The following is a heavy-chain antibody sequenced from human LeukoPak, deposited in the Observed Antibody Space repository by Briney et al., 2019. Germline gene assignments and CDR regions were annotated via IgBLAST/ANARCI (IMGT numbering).Heavy chain of an antibody. J-gene: IGHJ4*02. CDR3: ARDGYDSSGYYFGIGYFDY. CDR2: INWNGGST. V-gene: IGHV3-20*04. CDR1: GFTFDDYG. Sequence: PGGSLRLSCAASGFTFDDYGMSWVRQAPGKGLEWVSGINWNGGSTGYADSVKGRFTISRDNAKNSLYLQMNSLRAEDTAVYYCARDGYDSSGYYFGIGYFDYWGQGTLVTVSS. D-gene: IGHD3-22*01.